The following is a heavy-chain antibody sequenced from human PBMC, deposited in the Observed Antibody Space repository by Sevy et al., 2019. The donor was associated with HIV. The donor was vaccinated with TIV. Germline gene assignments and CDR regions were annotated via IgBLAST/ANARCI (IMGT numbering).Heavy chain of an antibody. CDR1: GGTFSSYA. Sequence: ASVKVSCKASGGTFSSYAISWVRQAPGQGLEWMGGIIPIFGTATYAQKFQGRVTITADESTSTAYMELSSLRSEDTAVYYCARGYSSSGYSYYYGMDVWGQGTTVTVSS. V-gene: IGHV1-69*13. CDR3: ARGYSSSGYSYYYGMDV. CDR2: IIPIFGTA. D-gene: IGHD6-13*01. J-gene: IGHJ6*02.